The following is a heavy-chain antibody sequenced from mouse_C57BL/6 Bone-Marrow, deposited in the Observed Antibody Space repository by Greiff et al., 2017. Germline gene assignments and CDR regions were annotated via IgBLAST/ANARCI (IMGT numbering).Heavy chain of an antibody. CDR2: INPNNGGT. Sequence: EVQLQQSGPELVKPGASVKISCKASGYTFTDYYMNWVKQSHGKSLEWIGDINPNNGGTSYNQKFKGKATLTVDKSSSTAYMELRSLTSEDSAVYYCARGDGTTVVGAMDYWGQGTSVTVSS. D-gene: IGHD1-1*01. J-gene: IGHJ4*01. CDR1: GYTFTDYY. V-gene: IGHV1-26*01. CDR3: ARGDGTTVVGAMDY.